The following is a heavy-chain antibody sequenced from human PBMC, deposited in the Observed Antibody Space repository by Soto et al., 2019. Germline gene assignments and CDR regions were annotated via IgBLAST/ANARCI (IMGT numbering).Heavy chain of an antibody. D-gene: IGHD3-10*01. CDR3: ARAVPYYYGSGSYSSLYYYMDV. J-gene: IGHJ6*03. CDR2: INHSGST. V-gene: IGHV4-34*01. Sequence: SETLSLTCAVYGGSFSGYYWSWIRQPPGKGLEWIGEINHSGSTNYNPSLKSRVTISVDTSKNQFSLKLSSVTAADTAVYYCARAVPYYYGSGSYSSLYYYMDVWGKGTTVTVSS. CDR1: GGSFSGYY.